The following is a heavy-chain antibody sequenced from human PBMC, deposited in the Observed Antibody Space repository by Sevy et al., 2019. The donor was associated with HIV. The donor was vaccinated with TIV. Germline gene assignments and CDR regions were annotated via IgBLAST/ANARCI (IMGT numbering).Heavy chain of an antibody. CDR1: GDSVSNTNYY. V-gene: IGHV4-61*02. CDR2: MKTSGST. J-gene: IGHJ4*02. D-gene: IGHD3-22*01. Sequence: SETLSLTYTVSGDSVSNTNYYWSWIRQPAGKGLEWIGRMKTSGSTNYNPSLKSRVTISVDTSKNQFSLKLSSVTAADTAVYYCARWNYYDSRGFSSFVYWGQGTLVTVSS. CDR3: ARWNYYDSRGFSSFVY.